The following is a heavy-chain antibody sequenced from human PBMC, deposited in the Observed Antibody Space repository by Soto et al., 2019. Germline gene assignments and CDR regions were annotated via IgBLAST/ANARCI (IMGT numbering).Heavy chain of an antibody. CDR1: GYTFTSYG. CDR3: ARDGVGYCSSTSCPGSVDY. Sequence: GASVKVSCKASGYTFTSYGISWVRQSPVQGLEWMGWISAYNGNTNYAQKLQGRVTMTTDTSTSTAYMELRSLRSDDTAVYYCARDGVGYCSSTSCPGSVDYWGQGTLVTVSS. V-gene: IGHV1-18*01. D-gene: IGHD2-2*01. CDR2: ISAYNGNT. J-gene: IGHJ4*02.